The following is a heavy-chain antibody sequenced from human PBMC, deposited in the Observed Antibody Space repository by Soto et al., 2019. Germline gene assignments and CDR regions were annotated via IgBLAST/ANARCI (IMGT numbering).Heavy chain of an antibody. CDR1: GGSISSGDYS. CDR3: ARVRRKYDNSSTVDY. CDR2: IYYGGST. Sequence: QLQLQESGSGLVKPSQTLSLTCAVSGGSISSGDYSWNWIRQPPGNGLEWIGYIYYGGSTYYNPSLQSPGTESVDRARNQLSLNLKTVTAADTAVCSCARVRRKYDNSSTVDYWGQGPLVTVSS. J-gene: IGHJ4*02. V-gene: IGHV4-30-2*01. D-gene: IGHD6-13*01.